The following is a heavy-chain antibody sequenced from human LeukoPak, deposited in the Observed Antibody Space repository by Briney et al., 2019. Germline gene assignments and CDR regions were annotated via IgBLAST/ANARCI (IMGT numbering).Heavy chain of an antibody. D-gene: IGHD3-22*01. Sequence: GASVKVSCKASGYTFTSYGISWVRQAPGQGLEWMGWISAYNGNTNYAQKLQGRVTMTTDTSTSTAYMELRSLRSDDTAVYYCARGLYYYDSSGPLGWFDPWGQRTLSPSPQ. CDR3: ARGLYYYDSSGPLGWFDP. CDR2: ISAYNGNT. CDR1: GYTFTSYG. V-gene: IGHV1-18*01. J-gene: IGHJ5*02.